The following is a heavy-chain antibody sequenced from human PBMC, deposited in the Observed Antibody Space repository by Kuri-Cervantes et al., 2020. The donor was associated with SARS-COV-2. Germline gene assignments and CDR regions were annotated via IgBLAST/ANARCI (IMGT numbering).Heavy chain of an antibody. D-gene: IGHD3-22*01. V-gene: IGHV4-61*09. CDR2: IYASGTT. CDR3: ARGKAEITMIVVVITSGSYYFDY. CDR1: GVSIGSGNYY. Sequence: SQTLSLTCAVSGVSIGSGNYYWTWIRLPAGKGLEWVGYIYASGTTYYNPSLESRVSISVDTSENQFSLKLTSVTAADTAVYYCARGKAEITMIVVVITSGSYYFDYWGQGSLVTVSS. J-gene: IGHJ4*02.